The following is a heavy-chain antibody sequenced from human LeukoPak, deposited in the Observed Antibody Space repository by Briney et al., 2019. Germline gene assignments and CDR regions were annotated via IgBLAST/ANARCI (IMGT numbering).Heavy chain of an antibody. CDR1: GFTFSSYA. V-gene: IGHV3-30*04. CDR3: ARSSRAVAGQFDY. D-gene: IGHD6-19*01. CDR2: ISYDGSNK. J-gene: IGHJ4*02. Sequence: PGRSLRLSCAASGFTFSSYAMHWVRQAPGKGLEWVAVISYDGSNKYYADSVKGRFTISRDNSKNTLYLQMNSLRAEDTAVYYCARSSRAVAGQFDYWGQGTLFTVSS.